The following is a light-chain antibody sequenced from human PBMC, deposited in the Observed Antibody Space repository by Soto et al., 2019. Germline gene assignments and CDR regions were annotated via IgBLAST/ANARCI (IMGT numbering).Light chain of an antibody. Sequence: QSALTQPASVSGSPGQSITISCTGTSSDIGEYKYVSWYQQHPGKAPKLMVYDVNSWPSGVSNRFSGSKSGNTASLIISGLQAEDEADYYCSSHTTRSTYVFGTGTKVTVL. CDR2: DVN. J-gene: IGLJ1*01. CDR3: SSHTTRSTYV. CDR1: SSDIGEYKY. V-gene: IGLV2-14*01.